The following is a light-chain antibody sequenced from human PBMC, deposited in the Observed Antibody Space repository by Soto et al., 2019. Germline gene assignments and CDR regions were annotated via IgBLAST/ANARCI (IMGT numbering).Light chain of an antibody. J-gene: IGKJ1*01. CDR3: QQYHTDWT. CDR2: KAS. V-gene: IGKV1-5*03. Sequence: DIQMTQSPSTLSASVGDRVTITCRASQSISSWLAWYQRKPGKAPKLLIYKASNLESGVPSRFSGSGSGTEFTLTISSLQADDFATYYCQQYHTDWTFGQGTKVEIK. CDR1: QSISSW.